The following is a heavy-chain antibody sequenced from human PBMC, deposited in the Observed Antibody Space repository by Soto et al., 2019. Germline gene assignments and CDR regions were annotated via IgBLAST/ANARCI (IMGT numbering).Heavy chain of an antibody. J-gene: IGHJ3*02. CDR3: ARAYGADVNAFAI. CDR1: GYTFTSYY. Sequence: QVQLVQSGAEVKKPGASVKVSCKASGYTFTSYYMHWVRQAPGQGLEWMGIINPSGGSTSYAQKFQGRVTMTRDTSTSTGYVELSSLRSEDTAVYYCARAYGADVNAFAIWGQGTMVTVSS. V-gene: IGHV1-46*01. CDR2: INPSGGST. D-gene: IGHD4-17*01.